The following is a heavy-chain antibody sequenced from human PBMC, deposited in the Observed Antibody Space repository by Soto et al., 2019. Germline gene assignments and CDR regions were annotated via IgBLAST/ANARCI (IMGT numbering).Heavy chain of an antibody. CDR2: LYESENT. V-gene: IGHV4-39*01. J-gene: IGHJ3*02. D-gene: IGHD4-17*01. CDR1: GGSIRRTNYY. Sequence: QLQLQESGPGLVRPAETLSLTCTVSGGSIRRTNYYWGWIRQPPGEGLEWIGSLYESENTYYNPSLKSRVTISLDTSKNQFSLRLSSVTAADTAVFYCVSRTVTTFNAFDIWGQGTMVTVSS. CDR3: VSRTVTTFNAFDI.